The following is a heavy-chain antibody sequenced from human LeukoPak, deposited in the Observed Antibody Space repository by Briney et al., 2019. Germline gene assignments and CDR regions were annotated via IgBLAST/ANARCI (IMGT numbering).Heavy chain of an antibody. CDR3: ARGGVAAADGNYFDP. D-gene: IGHD6-13*01. Sequence: SETLSLTCAVYGGSFSGYYWSWIRQPPGKGLEWIGETNHSGSTNYNPSLKSRVTISVDTSKNQFSLKLSSVTAADTAVYYCARGGVAAADGNYFDPWGQGTLVTVSS. J-gene: IGHJ5*02. CDR2: TNHSGST. V-gene: IGHV4-34*01. CDR1: GGSFSGYY.